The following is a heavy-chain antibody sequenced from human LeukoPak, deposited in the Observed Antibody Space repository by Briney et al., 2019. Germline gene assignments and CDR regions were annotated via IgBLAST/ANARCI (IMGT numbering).Heavy chain of an antibody. J-gene: IGHJ4*02. CDR1: GFSLSGYW. V-gene: IGHV3-7*01. D-gene: IGHD5-18*01. CDR2: LHADGVEQ. CDR3: ARGGYSFDY. Sequence: HPGGSLRLSCAASGFSLSGYWMTWVRQAPGKGLEWVARLHADGVEQNYVDSVTGRFTMSRDNAKNSLDLQMNSLRVEDTAVYYCARGGYSFDYLGQGALVAVSS.